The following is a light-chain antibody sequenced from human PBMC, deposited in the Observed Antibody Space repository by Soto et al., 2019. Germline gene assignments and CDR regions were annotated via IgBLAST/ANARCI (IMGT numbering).Light chain of an antibody. CDR1: SSDVGKYDY. J-gene: IGLJ1*01. CDR2: EVS. Sequence: QSALTQPPSASGSPGQSVTISCTGTSSDVGKYDYVSWFQHHPGKAPKLIIYEVSKRPSGVPDRFSGSKSGSTASLTVSGLQTEDEADYYCNSYTTLSNRVFGTGTKVTVL. V-gene: IGLV2-8*01. CDR3: NSYTTLSNRV.